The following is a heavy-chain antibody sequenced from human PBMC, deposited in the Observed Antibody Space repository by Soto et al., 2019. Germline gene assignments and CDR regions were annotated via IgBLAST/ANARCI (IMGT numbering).Heavy chain of an antibody. D-gene: IGHD3-9*01. V-gene: IGHV1-18*01. CDR2: ISAYNGNT. CDR3: AGAREILTGYYSYNAFDI. CDR1: GYTFTSYG. Sequence: GASVKVSCKASGYTFTSYGISWVRQAPGQGLEWMGWISAYNGNTNYAQKLQGRVTMTTDTSTSTAYMELRSLRSDDTAVYYCAGAREILTGYYSYNAFDIWGQGTMVTVSS. J-gene: IGHJ3*02.